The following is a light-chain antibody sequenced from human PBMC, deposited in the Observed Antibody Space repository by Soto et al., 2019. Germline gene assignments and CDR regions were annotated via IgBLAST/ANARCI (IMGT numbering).Light chain of an antibody. CDR2: AAS. J-gene: IGKJ1*01. CDR1: QSISNH. CDR3: QQSYSSPPT. V-gene: IGKV1-39*01. Sequence: DIQMTQSPSTLPASVGDRVTITCRASQSISNHLNWYQQKPGKAPKLLIFAASSLQSGVPSRFSGSRSGPDFTLTISSLQPEDFATYYCQQSYSSPPTFGQGTKVDNK.